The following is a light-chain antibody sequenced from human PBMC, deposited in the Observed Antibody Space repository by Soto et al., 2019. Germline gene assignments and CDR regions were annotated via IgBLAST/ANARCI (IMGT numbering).Light chain of an antibody. CDR2: GAS. J-gene: IGKJ1*01. Sequence: EIVLTQSPGALSLSPGERATLSCRASQSVSSSYLAWYQQKPGQAPRLLIYGASSRATGIPDRFSGSGSGTDFTLTISRLEPEDFAVYYCQQYGSSPLWTFGQGTRWIS. CDR3: QQYGSSPLWT. CDR1: QSVSSSY. V-gene: IGKV3-20*01.